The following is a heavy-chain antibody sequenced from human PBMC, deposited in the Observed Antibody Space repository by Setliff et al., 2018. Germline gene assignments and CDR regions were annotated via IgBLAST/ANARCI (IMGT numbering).Heavy chain of an antibody. Sequence: GGSLRLSCAASGFTVSSNYMIWVRQAPGKGLERVSKTHTDGITIYSDSVRGRFTISRDSAKNSLHLQMTSLSAEDTAVYYCARRPPYFGMDVWGQGTTVTVSS. CDR1: GFTVSSNY. CDR3: ARRPPYFGMDV. J-gene: IGHJ6*02. CDR2: THTDGITI. V-gene: IGHV3-48*03.